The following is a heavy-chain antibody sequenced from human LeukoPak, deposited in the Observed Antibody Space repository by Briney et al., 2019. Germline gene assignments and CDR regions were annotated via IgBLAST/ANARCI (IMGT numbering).Heavy chain of an antibody. CDR3: ARVVYSSGWYSRAFWY. D-gene: IGHD6-19*01. Sequence: ASVKVSCKASGYTFTSYDINWVRQATGQGLEWMGWMNPNSGNTGYAQKFQGRVTMTRNTSRSTAYMELSSLRSEDTAVYYCARVVYSSGWYSRAFWYWGQGTLVTVSS. CDR2: MNPNSGNT. J-gene: IGHJ4*02. CDR1: GYTFTSYD. V-gene: IGHV1-8*01.